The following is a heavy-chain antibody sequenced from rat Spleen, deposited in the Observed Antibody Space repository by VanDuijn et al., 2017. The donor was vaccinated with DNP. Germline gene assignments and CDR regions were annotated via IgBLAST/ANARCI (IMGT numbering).Heavy chain of an antibody. CDR2: ISPTGDNT. V-gene: IGHV5-25*01. Sequence: EVQLMESGGGLVQPGRSMKLSCAASGFTFSHYYMAWVRQAPTKGLEWVASISPTGDNTFYRDSVKGRFTVSRHNSENTLFLQMDSLRSEDTATYYCATRSPFAYWGQGLMVTVSS. J-gene: IGHJ2*01. CDR1: GFTFSHYY. CDR3: ATRSPFAY.